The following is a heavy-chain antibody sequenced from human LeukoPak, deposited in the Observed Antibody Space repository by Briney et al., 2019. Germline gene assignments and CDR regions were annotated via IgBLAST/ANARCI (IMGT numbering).Heavy chain of an antibody. CDR1: GPIFSDNV. CDR3: ARRALGPWELLYYFYGLDV. V-gene: IGHV3-23*01. Sequence: GGSLRLSCAASGPIFSDNVMSWVRQAPGKGLEWVAAISGSGGSSFYTNSVKGRFTISRDNSKNTLYLQMDSLRVEDTAIYYCARRALGPWELLYYFYGLDVWGQGTTVIVSS. D-gene: IGHD1-26*01. CDR2: ISGSGGSS. J-gene: IGHJ6*02.